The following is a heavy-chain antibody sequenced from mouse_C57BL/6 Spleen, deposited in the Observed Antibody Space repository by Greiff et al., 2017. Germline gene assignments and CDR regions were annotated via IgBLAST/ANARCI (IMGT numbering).Heavy chain of an antibody. D-gene: IGHD2-4*01. CDR3: ARHYDYDGYYAMDD. J-gene: IGHJ4*01. Sequence: EVKLMESGGGLVQPGGSLKLSCAASGFTFSDYYMYWVRQTPEKRLEWVAYISNGGGSTYYPDTVKGRFTISRDNAKNTLYLQMSRLKSEDTAMYYCARHYDYDGYYAMDDWGQGTSVTVSS. V-gene: IGHV5-12*01. CDR1: GFTFSDYY. CDR2: ISNGGGST.